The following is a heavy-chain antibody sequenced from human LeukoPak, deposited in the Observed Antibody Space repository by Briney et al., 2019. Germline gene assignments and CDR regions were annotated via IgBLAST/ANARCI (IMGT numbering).Heavy chain of an antibody. D-gene: IGHD4-23*01. J-gene: IGHJ4*02. Sequence: SETLSLTCTVSGVSITSGFDYWSWIRHPAGRGVEWIGYVFHSGSTNFNPSLRSRVTFSPDTPKNQFSLELRSVSAADTAVYYCARDHYYCGNSYSFDIWGQEILVTVSS. CDR3: ARDHYYCGNSYSFDI. CDR2: VFHSGST. V-gene: IGHV4-61*09. CDR1: GVSITSGFDY.